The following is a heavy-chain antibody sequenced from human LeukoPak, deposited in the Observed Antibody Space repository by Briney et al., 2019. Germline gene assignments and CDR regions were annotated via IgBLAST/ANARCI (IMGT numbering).Heavy chain of an antibody. D-gene: IGHD1-1*01. V-gene: IGHV3-23*01. CDR2: ISASGDVT. CDR1: RFSFSTYP. CDR3: AKSLFTSATGTGRAFHI. J-gene: IGHJ3*02. Sequence: GGSLRLSCAASRFSFSTYPMGWVRQAPGKGLEWVSGISASGDVTFHADTVKGRFTISRDNSKNTLYLQMTSLRAEDTAEYYCAKSLFTSATGTGRAFHIWGQGTMVTVSS.